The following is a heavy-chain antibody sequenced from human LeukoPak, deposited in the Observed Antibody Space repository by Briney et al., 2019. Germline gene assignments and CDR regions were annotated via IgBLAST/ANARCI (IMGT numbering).Heavy chain of an antibody. V-gene: IGHV3-30*02. CDR3: AKDRCSNGVGCYYYYMDV. CDR1: RFPFSSYG. CDR2: IQYDGSNE. Sequence: GALLLSCAASRFPFSSYGMHWVRQAPGKGLEWVAYIQYDGSNEQYADSVKGRFGISRDSSKNILYLQMNSLRAEDTAVYYCAKDRCSNGVGCYYYYMDVWGKGTSVTISS. J-gene: IGHJ6*03. D-gene: IGHD2-8*01.